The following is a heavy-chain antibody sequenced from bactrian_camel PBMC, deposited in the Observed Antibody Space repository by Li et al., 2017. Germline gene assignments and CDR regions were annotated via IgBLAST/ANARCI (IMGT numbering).Heavy chain of an antibody. Sequence: VQLVESGGGSVQPGGALTLSCVVNGTTTSLNCMGWFRQPTGKDYEGVASLDPFHGATNYADFVKGRFTIPRDSAKNVLYLQMNNLQPEDTAMYYCAARQPCRVWLGYEDPGEYNIWGQGTQVTVS. CDR3: AARQPCRVWLGYEDPGEYNI. J-gene: IGHJ4*01. D-gene: IGHD5*01. CDR2: LDPFHGAT. CDR1: GTTTSLNC. V-gene: IGHV3S53*01.